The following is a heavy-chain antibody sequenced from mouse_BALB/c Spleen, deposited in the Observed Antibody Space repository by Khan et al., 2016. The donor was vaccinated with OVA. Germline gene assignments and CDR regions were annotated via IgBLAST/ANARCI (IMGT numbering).Heavy chain of an antibody. CDR2: ISYSGNT. V-gene: IGHV3-2*02. J-gene: IGHJ2*01. Sequence: EVKVEESGPGLVKPSQSLSLTCTVTGYSITSDYAWNWIRQFPGNKLEWMGLISYSGNTKYNPSLKSRFSIHRDTSKNQFFLHLNSVTIEDTATYYCARVYGGDFDYWGQGTTLTVSS. CDR3: ARVYGGDFDY. CDR1: GYSITSDYA. D-gene: IGHD1-1*01.